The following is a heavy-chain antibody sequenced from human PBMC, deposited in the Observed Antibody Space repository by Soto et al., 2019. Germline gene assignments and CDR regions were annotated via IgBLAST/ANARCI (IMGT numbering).Heavy chain of an antibody. CDR2: ISGSGGST. V-gene: IGHV3-23*01. Sequence: EVQLLESGGGLVQPGGSLRLSCAASGFTFSSYAMSWFRQAPGKGLEWVSAISGSGGSTYYADSVKRRFTISRDNSKNTLYLQLNSLRAEDTAVYHCAKPRSGWPYFDYRGQGTLVTVSS. J-gene: IGHJ4*02. CDR3: AKPRSGWPYFDY. CDR1: GFTFSSYA. D-gene: IGHD6-19*01.